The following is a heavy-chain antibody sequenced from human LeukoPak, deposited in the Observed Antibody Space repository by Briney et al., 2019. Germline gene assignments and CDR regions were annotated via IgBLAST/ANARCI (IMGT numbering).Heavy chain of an antibody. Sequence: SVKVSCTASGGTFSSYAISWVRPAPGQGLEGMGGIIPIFGTANYAQKFQGRVTITADKSTSTAYMELSSLRSEDTAVYYCARGFYYYGSGSYFDYWGQGTLVTVSS. V-gene: IGHV1-69*06. D-gene: IGHD3-10*01. CDR2: IIPIFGTA. J-gene: IGHJ4*02. CDR3: ARGFYYYGSGSYFDY. CDR1: GGTFSSYA.